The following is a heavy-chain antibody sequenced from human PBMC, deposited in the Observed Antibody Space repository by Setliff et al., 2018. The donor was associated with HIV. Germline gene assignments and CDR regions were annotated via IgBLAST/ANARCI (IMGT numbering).Heavy chain of an antibody. V-gene: IGHV4-39*01. CDR1: GGSISSSDYY. CDR2: IYYSGST. CDR3: ARQERYCTSADCYRYFNY. D-gene: IGHD2-2*02. J-gene: IGHJ4*02. Sequence: PSETLSLTCSVSGGSISSSDYYWGWIRQPPGKGLEWIGSIYYSGSTYYNPSLKSRVTISVDTPKNQFSLNLSSVTAADTAVYYCARQERYCTSADCYRYFNYWGQGTLVTVSS.